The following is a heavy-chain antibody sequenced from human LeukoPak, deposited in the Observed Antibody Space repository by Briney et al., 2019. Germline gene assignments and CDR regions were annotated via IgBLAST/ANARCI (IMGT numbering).Heavy chain of an antibody. CDR1: GFTSSSYE. V-gene: IGHV3-48*03. J-gene: IGHJ4*02. D-gene: IGHD3-10*01. Sequence: PGGSLRLXCAASGFTSSSYEMNWVRRAPGKGLEWVSFISTGGTNKYYADSVRGRFTISRDNAKNSLYLQMNSLRAEDRAVYYCARSRGSVEYWGQGTLVTVSS. CDR2: ISTGGTNK. CDR3: ARSRGSVEY.